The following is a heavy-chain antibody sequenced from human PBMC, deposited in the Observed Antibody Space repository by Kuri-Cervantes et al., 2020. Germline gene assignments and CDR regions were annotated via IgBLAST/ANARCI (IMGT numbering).Heavy chain of an antibody. CDR3: ARDGKWLDM. CDR2: ISYDGSNK. V-gene: IGHV3-30*03. J-gene: IGHJ3*02. Sequence: GESLKISCAASGFTFSSYSMHWVRQAPGNGLEWVAVISYDGSNKYYADSVKGRFTISRDNTRNSVYLQMNSLRGEDTAVYYCARDGKWLDMWGRGTLVTVSS. D-gene: IGHD6-19*01. CDR1: GFTFSSYS.